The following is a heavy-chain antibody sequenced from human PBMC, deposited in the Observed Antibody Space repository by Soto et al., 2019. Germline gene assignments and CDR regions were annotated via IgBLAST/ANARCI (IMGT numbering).Heavy chain of an antibody. CDR2: ISSTTNYI. CDR3: ARESEDLTSNFDY. Sequence: GESLKISCAASGFTLSRYSMNWVRQAPGKGLEWVSSISSTTNYIYYADSMKGRFTVSRDNAKNSVYLDMNSLSAEDTAVYYCARESEDLTSNFDYWGQGTLVTVSS. CDR1: GFTLSRYS. V-gene: IGHV3-21*01. J-gene: IGHJ4*02.